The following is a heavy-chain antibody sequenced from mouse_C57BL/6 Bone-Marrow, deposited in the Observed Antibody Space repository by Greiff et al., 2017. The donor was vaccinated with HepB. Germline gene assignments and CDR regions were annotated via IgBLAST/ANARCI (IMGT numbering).Heavy chain of an antibody. CDR3: ARDGSSLY. CDR1: GYTFTSYG. Sequence: LVESGAELERPGASVKLSCKASGYTFTSYGISWVKQRTGQGLEWIGEIYPRSGNTYYNEKFKGKATLTADKSSSTAYMELRSLTSEDSAVYFCARDGSSLYWGQGTTLTVSS. V-gene: IGHV1-81*01. CDR2: IYPRSGNT. J-gene: IGHJ2*01. D-gene: IGHD1-1*01.